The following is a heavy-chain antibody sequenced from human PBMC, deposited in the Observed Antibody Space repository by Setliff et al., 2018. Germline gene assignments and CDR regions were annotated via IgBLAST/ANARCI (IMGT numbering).Heavy chain of an antibody. CDR1: GYTFSHSG. D-gene: IGHD2-8*01. J-gene: IGHJ4*02. Sequence: VSVKVSCKASGYTFSHSGITWVRQAPGQGLEWMGWISVYTGNTNYAQKLQGRVTMTTDATTNTAYMELRGLTSDDTAVYYCSRLVRYCSKTTCQTASGAEVWGQGTLVTVSS. CDR2: ISVYTGNT. CDR3: SRLVRYCSKTTCQTASGAEV. V-gene: IGHV1-18*01.